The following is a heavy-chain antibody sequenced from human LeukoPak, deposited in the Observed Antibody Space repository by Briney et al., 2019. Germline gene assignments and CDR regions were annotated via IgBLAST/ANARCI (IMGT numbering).Heavy chain of an antibody. Sequence: PGGSLRLSCAASGFTFSSYGMHWVRQAPGKGLEWVAVISYDGSNKYYADSVKGRFTISRDNSKNTLYLQMNSLRAEDTAVYYCARGVPVGVLVFDYWGQGTLVTVSS. CDR2: ISYDGSNK. CDR1: GFTFSSYG. CDR3: ARGVPVGVLVFDY. V-gene: IGHV3-33*01. D-gene: IGHD3-16*01. J-gene: IGHJ4*02.